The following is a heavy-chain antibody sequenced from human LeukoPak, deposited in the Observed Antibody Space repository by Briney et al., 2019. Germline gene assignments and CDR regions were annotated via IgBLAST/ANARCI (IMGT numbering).Heavy chain of an antibody. CDR3: VRDSGWFRFDN. CDR2: IKPDGSET. CDR1: GFSFSNYW. D-gene: IGHD3-10*01. J-gene: IGHJ4*02. Sequence: PGGSQRLSCAASGFSFSNYWMTWVRQAPGKGLEWVAHIKPDGSETKYVDSVKGRYTISRDNAKDSLSLQMNSLRVDDTAVYHCVRDSGWFRFDNWGQGTLVTVSS. V-gene: IGHV3-7*01.